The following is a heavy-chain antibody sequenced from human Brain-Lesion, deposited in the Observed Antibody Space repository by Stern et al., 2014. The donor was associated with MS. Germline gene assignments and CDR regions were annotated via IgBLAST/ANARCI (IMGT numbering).Heavy chain of an antibody. Sequence: VQLVESGPGLVKPSETLSLTCIVSGGSISSYYWSWIRQPPGKGLEWIGPIYFSGSTDYNPSLQSRVTMSADISKNQISLRLSSVTAADTAVYYCARAPYDFTNWYGMDVGGQGTTVTVSS. CDR3: ARAPYDFTNWYGMDV. V-gene: IGHV4-59*01. CDR2: IYFSGST. J-gene: IGHJ6*02. D-gene: IGHD1-1*01. CDR1: GGSISSYY.